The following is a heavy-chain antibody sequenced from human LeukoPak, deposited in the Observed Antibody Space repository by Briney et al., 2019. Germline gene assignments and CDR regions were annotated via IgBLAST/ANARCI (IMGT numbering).Heavy chain of an antibody. Sequence: SETLSLTCTVSGGSISSYYWSWTRQPPGKGLEWIGYIYYSGSTNYNPSLKSRVTISVDTSKNQFSLKLSSVTAADTAVYYCARALYSSSSVDYWGQGTLVTVSS. J-gene: IGHJ4*02. D-gene: IGHD6-6*01. CDR2: IYYSGST. CDR3: ARALYSSSSVDY. V-gene: IGHV4-59*01. CDR1: GGSISSYY.